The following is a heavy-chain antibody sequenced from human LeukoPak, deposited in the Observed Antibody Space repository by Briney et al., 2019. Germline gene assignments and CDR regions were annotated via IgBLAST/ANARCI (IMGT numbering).Heavy chain of an antibody. CDR1: GGSISNYY. D-gene: IGHD6-19*01. CDR3: ARGPMAVAGTFDY. V-gene: IGHV4-4*07. CDR2: IYTSGST. Sequence: PSETLSLTCTVSGGSISNYYWGWIRQPAGKGLEWIGRIYTSGSTNYNPSLKSRVTMSVETSKSQLYLKLTSVTAADTAVYYCARGPMAVAGTFDYWGQGTLVTVSS. J-gene: IGHJ4*02.